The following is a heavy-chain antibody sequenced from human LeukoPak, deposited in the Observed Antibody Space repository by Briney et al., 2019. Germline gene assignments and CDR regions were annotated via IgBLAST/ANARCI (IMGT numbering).Heavy chain of an antibody. Sequence: SETLSLTCTASGGSISSSSYYWGWIRQPPGKGLEWIGSIYYSGSTYYNPSLKSRVTISVDTSKNQFSLKLSSVTAADTAVYYCARLEEGGLLDYWGQGTLVTVSS. CDR2: IYYSGST. V-gene: IGHV4-39*01. J-gene: IGHJ4*02. CDR3: ARLEEGGLLDY. CDR1: GGSISSSSYY. D-gene: IGHD5-12*01.